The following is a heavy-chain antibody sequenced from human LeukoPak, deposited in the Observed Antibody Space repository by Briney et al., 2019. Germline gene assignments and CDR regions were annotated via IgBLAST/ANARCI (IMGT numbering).Heavy chain of an antibody. CDR1: GFTFSSYG. J-gene: IGHJ4*02. V-gene: IGHV3-30*02. Sequence: GGSLRLSCAASGFTFSSYGMHWVHQAPGKGLEWVAFIRYDGSNKYYADSVKGRFAISRDNSKNTLYLQMNSLRAEDTAVYYCAINYYGSGSYMGDYWGQGTLVTVSS. D-gene: IGHD3-10*01. CDR2: IRYDGSNK. CDR3: AINYYGSGSYMGDY.